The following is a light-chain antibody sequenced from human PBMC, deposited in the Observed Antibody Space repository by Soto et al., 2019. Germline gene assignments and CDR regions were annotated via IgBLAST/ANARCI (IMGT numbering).Light chain of an antibody. V-gene: IGLV2-11*01. J-gene: IGLJ1*01. CDR3: CSYAGTFYV. CDR2: DVS. CDR1: SSDFGGYNY. Sequence: QSALTQPRSVSGSPGQSVTISCTGTSSDFGGYNYVSWYQHHTGKAPKLMIYDVSERPSGVPDRFSGSKSGNTASLTISGLQAEDEADYYCCSYAGTFYVVGAGTKLTVI.